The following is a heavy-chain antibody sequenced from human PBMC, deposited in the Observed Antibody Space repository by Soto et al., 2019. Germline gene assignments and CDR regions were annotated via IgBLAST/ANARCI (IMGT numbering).Heavy chain of an antibody. Sequence: ASVKVSCKVSGYPFTTYYIHWVRQAPGQGLEWMGWVDPRSGGTVYEQKFQGRVTMTRDTSISTVYMDLSGLTSDDTALYYCATDDYGIFPYWGQGSLVTVSS. V-gene: IGHV1-2*02. CDR3: ATDDYGIFPY. D-gene: IGHD3-10*01. CDR2: VDPRSGGT. J-gene: IGHJ4*02. CDR1: GYPFTTYY.